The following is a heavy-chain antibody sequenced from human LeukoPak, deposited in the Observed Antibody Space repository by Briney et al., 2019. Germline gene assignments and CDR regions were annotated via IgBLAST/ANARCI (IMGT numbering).Heavy chain of an antibody. CDR1: GFTFSDYY. CDR2: ISNSGDTI. D-gene: IGHD1-1*01. V-gene: IGHV3-11*01. Sequence: GGSLRLSCVASGFTFSDYYMSWIRQSPEKGLEWLSYISNSGDTIYYADSVKGRFTISRDNAKNSLYLQMDSLRAEDTALYYCATNLPSRNDGWPLFDSWGQGTLVTASS. J-gene: IGHJ4*02. CDR3: ATNLPSRNDGWPLFDS.